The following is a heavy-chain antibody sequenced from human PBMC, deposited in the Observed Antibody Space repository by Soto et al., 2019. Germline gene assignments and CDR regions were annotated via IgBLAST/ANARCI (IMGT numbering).Heavy chain of an antibody. CDR1: GGSISSGGYY. D-gene: IGHD3-10*01. CDR3: ARYFMVRGVMSVFAL. V-gene: IGHV4-31*03. J-gene: IGHJ3*01. Sequence: SETLSLTCTVSGGSISSGGYYWSWIRQHPGKGLEWIGYIYYIGSTYYNPSLKSRVTISVDTSKNQFSLKLSSVTAADTAVYYCARYFMVRGVMSVFALWGQGKMVTVSS. CDR2: IYYIGST.